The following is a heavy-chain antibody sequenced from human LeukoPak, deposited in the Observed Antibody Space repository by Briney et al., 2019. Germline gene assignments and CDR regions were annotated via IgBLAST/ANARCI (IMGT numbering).Heavy chain of an antibody. CDR2: ISYDGSNK. D-gene: IGHD2-2*01. V-gene: IGHV3-30*18. CDR1: GFTFSSYG. Sequence: GGSLRLSCAASGFTFSSYGMHWVRQAPGKGLEWVAVISYDGSNKYYADSVKGRFTISRDNSKNTLYLQMNSLRAEDTAVYYCAKDVIVVVPAANWFDLWGQGTLVTVSS. CDR3: AKDVIVVVPAANWFDL. J-gene: IGHJ5*02.